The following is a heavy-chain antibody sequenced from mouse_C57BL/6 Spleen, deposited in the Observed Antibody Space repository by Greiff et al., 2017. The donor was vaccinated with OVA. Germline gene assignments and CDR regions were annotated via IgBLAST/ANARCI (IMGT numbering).Heavy chain of an antibody. Sequence: VQLQQSGAELVRPGASVTLSCKASGYTFTDYEMHWVKQTPVHGLEWIGAIDPETGGTAYNQQFKGKAILTADQSSRTAYMELRSLTSEDSAVDYLTRDDYDGYYYAMYYWGQGTSVTVSS. CDR1: GYTFTDYE. CDR2: IDPETGGT. CDR3: TRDDYDGYYYAMYY. D-gene: IGHD2-4*01. J-gene: IGHJ4*01. V-gene: IGHV1-15*01.